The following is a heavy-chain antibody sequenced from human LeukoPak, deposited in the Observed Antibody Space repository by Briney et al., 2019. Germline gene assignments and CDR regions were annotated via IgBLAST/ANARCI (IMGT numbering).Heavy chain of an antibody. Sequence: SETLSLTCTVSGGSISSSSYYWGWIRQPPGKGLEWIGSIYYSGSTYYNPSLKSRVTISVDTSKNQFFLKLSSVTAADTAVYYCARHSTTTAALYAFDIWGQGTMVTVSS. D-gene: IGHD6-13*01. CDR3: ARHSTTTAALYAFDI. V-gene: IGHV4-39*01. CDR2: IYYSGST. CDR1: GGSISSSSYY. J-gene: IGHJ3*02.